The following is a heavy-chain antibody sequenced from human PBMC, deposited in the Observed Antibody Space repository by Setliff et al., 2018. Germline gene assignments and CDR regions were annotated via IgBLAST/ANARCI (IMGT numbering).Heavy chain of an antibody. D-gene: IGHD6-19*01. CDR1: GGSISSGGYY. Sequence: PSETLSLSCTASGGSISSGGYYWSWIRQHPGKGLEWIGYIYYSGSTSYYNPSLKSRVTISVDTSKNQFSLKLSSVTAADTAVYYCARGRAGHSGHWGQGTLVTVS. J-gene: IGHJ4*02. CDR3: ARGRAGHSGH. V-gene: IGHV4-31*03. CDR2: IYYSGSTS.